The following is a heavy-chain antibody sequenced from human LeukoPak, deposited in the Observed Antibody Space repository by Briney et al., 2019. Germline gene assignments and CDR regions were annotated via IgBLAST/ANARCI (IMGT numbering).Heavy chain of an antibody. Sequence: GSLRLSCAASGFTFSSYAMHWVRQAPGKGLEWIGEINHSGSTNYNPSLKSRVTLSVDKSKNQFSLKLSSVTAADTAIYYCARARKENYYDSSGRWFDRWGQGTLVTVSS. J-gene: IGHJ5*02. D-gene: IGHD3-22*01. V-gene: IGHV4-4*02. CDR1: GFTFSSYA. CDR2: INHSGST. CDR3: ARARKENYYDSSGRWFDR.